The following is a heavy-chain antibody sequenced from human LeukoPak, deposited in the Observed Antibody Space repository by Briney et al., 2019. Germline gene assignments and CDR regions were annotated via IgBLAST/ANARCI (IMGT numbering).Heavy chain of an antibody. Sequence: PGGSLRLSCAASGFTSSSYSMNWVRQAPGKGLEWVSSISSSSSYIYYADSVRGRFTISRDNAKNSLYLQMNSLRAEDTAVYYCARGDGGAAGYDYWGQGTLVTVSS. V-gene: IGHV3-21*01. D-gene: IGHD1-26*01. CDR2: ISSSSSYI. CDR1: GFTSSSYS. CDR3: ARGDGGAAGYDY. J-gene: IGHJ4*02.